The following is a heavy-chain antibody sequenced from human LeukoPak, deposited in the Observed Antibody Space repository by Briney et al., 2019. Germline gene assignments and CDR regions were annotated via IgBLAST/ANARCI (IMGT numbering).Heavy chain of an antibody. CDR3: ARAVLTMVRVSFAFDI. Sequence: WETLSLTCTVSGGSISSYYWSWIRQPPGKGLEWIGYIYYSGSTNYNPSLKSRVTISVDTSKNQFSLKLSSVTAADTAVYYCARAVLTMVRVSFAFDIRGQGTMVTVSS. D-gene: IGHD3-10*01. CDR2: IYYSGST. J-gene: IGHJ3*02. V-gene: IGHV4-59*01. CDR1: GGSISSYY.